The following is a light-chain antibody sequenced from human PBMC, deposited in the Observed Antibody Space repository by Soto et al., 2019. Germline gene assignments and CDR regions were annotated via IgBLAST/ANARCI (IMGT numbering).Light chain of an antibody. CDR2: DAS. CDR3: QQYDSSWT. Sequence: EIVLTQSPATLSLSPGERATLSCRASQSVSSYLAWYQQKPGQAPRLLIYDASTRATGIPARFSGSGSGTDFTLTISRLEPEDFAVYYCQQYDSSWTFGQGTKVDIK. CDR1: QSVSSY. V-gene: IGKV3-11*01. J-gene: IGKJ1*01.